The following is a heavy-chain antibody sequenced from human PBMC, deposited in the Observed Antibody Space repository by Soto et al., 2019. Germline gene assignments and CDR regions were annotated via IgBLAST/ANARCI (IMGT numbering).Heavy chain of an antibody. V-gene: IGHV3-23*01. Sequence: LRLSCAASGFTFSSYAMTWVRQAPGKGLEWVSAVTANGGSTYSADSVKGRFTISRDNSKNTLFLQMNSLRAEDTAVYYCASLGVGDWANYYYYYGMDVWGQGTTVTVSS. D-gene: IGHD2-21*02. CDR2: VTANGGST. CDR3: ASLGVGDWANYYYYYGMDV. CDR1: GFTFSSYA. J-gene: IGHJ6*02.